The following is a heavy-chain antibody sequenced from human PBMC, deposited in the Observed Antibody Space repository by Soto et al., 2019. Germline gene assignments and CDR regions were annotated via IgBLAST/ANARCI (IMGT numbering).Heavy chain of an antibody. CDR2: ISSSTSYT. J-gene: IGHJ3*02. CDR3: ARVRADAFDI. Sequence: QVPLVESGGGLVKPGGSLRLSCAASGFIFSDYYMSWIRQAPGKGLEWVSYISSSTSYTNYADSVKGRFTISRDNAKNSLYLQMNSLRAEDTAVYYCARVRADAFDIWGQGTMVTVSS. D-gene: IGHD4-17*01. V-gene: IGHV3-11*05. CDR1: GFIFSDYY.